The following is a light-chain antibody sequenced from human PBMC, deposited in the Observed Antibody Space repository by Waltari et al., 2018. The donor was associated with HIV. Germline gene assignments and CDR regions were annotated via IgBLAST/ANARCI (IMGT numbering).Light chain of an antibody. V-gene: IGLV2-23*01. CDR1: SSDVGSYNL. CDR2: EGT. CDR3: CSYAANNTVL. Sequence: QSALTQPASVSGSPGQSITISCTGTSSDVGSYNLVSWYQQHPGKAPKLMIYEGTKRPLGVSNRVSGSKSDNTASLTIAVLQAEDEADYHCCSYAANNTVLFGGGTKLTVL. J-gene: IGLJ3*02.